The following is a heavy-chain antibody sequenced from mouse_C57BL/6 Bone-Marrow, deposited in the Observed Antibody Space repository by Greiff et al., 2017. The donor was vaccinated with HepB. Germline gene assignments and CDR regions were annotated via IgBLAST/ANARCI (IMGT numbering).Heavy chain of an antibody. Sequence: QVQLQQSGPELVKPGASVKISCKASGYAFSSSWMNWVKQRPGKGLEWIGRIYPGDGGTNYNGKFKGKATLTADKSSSTSEDSAVYFCARDPLYHDYYVGYFDYWGQGTTLTVSS. V-gene: IGHV1-82*01. CDR3: ARDPLYHDYYVGYFDY. CDR2: IYPGDGGT. D-gene: IGHD2-3*01. CDR1: GYAFSSSW. J-gene: IGHJ2*01.